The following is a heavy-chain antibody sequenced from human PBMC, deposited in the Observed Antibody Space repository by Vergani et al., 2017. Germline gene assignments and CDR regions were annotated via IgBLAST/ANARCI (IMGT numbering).Heavy chain of an antibody. CDR2: ISYDGSNK. Sequence: QVQLVESGGGVVQPGRSLRLSCAASGFTFSSYAMHWVRQAPGKGLEWVAVISYDGSNKYYADSVKGRFTISRDNSKNTLYLQMNSLRAEDTAVYYCARGGSDFWSGYWGYYYYYYMDVGGKGTTVTVSS. J-gene: IGHJ6*03. CDR1: GFTFSSYA. V-gene: IGHV3-30-3*01. CDR3: ARGGSDFWSGYWGYYYYYYMDV. D-gene: IGHD3-3*01.